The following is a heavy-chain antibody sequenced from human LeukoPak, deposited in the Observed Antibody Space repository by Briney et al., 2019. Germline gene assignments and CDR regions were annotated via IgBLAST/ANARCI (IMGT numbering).Heavy chain of an antibody. CDR2: IRQDGSER. CDR1: GFTFSSYW. D-gene: IGHD4/OR15-4a*01. Sequence: PGGSLRLSCATSGFTFSSYWMSWVRQAPGKRLEWVANIRQDGSERYYVDSVKGRFTISRDNAKNSLYLQMNSLRAEDTAVYYCARLNDYSFDLWGQGTLVTVSS. CDR3: ARLNDYSFDL. V-gene: IGHV3-7*02. J-gene: IGHJ5*02.